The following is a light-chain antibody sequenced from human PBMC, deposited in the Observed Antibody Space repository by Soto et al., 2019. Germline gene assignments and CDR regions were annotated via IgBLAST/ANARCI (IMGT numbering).Light chain of an antibody. CDR1: SSNIGACYD. CDR3: QSYDRSLSGSV. Sequence: QSVLTQPPSVSGAPGQRVTISCTGSSSNIGACYDVHWYQQLPGTAPKLLIYGNSNRPSGVPDRFSGSKSGPSASLAITGLQAEDEAAYYCQSYDRSLSGSVFGTGTKLTVL. J-gene: IGLJ1*01. V-gene: IGLV1-40*01. CDR2: GNS.